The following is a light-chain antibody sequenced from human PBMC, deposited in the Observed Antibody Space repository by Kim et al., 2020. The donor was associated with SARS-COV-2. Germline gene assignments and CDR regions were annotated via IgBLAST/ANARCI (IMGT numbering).Light chain of an antibody. CDR1: SLRSYY. CDR3: NSRDTKNNVI. V-gene: IGLV3-19*01. CDR2: GKN. J-gene: IGLJ2*01. Sequence: SSELTQDPAVSVALGQTVRITCQGDSLRSYYATWYQQKPGEAPIVVIYGKNNRPSGIPDRFSGSSSGNTASLTITATQAGDEADYYCNSRDTKNNVIFGG.